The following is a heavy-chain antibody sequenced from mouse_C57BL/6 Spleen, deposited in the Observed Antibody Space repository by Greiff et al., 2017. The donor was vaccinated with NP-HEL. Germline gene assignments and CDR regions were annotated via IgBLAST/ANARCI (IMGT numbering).Heavy chain of an antibody. CDR1: GYTFTSYW. CDR2: IYPGSGST. J-gene: IGHJ2*01. CDR3: ARIDYHDYDGGYFDY. V-gene: IGHV1-55*01. Sequence: QVQLQQPGAELVKPGASVKMSCKASGYTFTSYWITWVKQRPGQGLEWIGDIYPGSGSTNYNEKFKSKATLTVDTSSSTAYMQLSSLTSEDSAVYYCARIDYHDYDGGYFDYWGQGTTLTVSS. D-gene: IGHD2-4*01.